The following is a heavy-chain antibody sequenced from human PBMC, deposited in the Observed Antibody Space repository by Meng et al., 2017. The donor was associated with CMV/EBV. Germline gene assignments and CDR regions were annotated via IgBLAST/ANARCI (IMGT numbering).Heavy chain of an antibody. D-gene: IGHD1-26*01. CDR1: GGSISSGGYY. CDR3: ARDSDYSGKYEDV. J-gene: IGHJ6*02. Sequence: VSGGSISSGGYYWSWIRQLPGKGPEWIGLISHSGTTHYNPSLKSRISISVDTPKNQFSLKLTSVTAADTAVYFCARDSDYSGKYEDVWGQGTTVTVS. V-gene: IGHV4-31*02. CDR2: ISHSGTT.